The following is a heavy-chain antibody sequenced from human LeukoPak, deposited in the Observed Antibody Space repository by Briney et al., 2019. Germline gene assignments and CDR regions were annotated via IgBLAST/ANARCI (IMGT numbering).Heavy chain of an antibody. CDR3: ASSAMYSSGWYPGSFDY. Sequence: PSETLSLTCTVSGGSLSIYYGTCRPHPPEKGLEWRCYIYYSGSTNYNPSLKSRVTISVDTSKHQFSLKLSSVTAADTAVYYCASSAMYSSGWYPGSFDYWGQGTLVTVSS. CDR1: GGSLSIYY. V-gene: IGHV4-59*12. CDR2: IYYSGST. J-gene: IGHJ4*02. D-gene: IGHD6-19*01.